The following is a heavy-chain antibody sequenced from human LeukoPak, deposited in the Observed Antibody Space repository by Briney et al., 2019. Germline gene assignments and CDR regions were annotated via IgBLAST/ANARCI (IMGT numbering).Heavy chain of an antibody. CDR2: ISSSGSTI. Sequence: GGSLRLSCAASGFTFSSYEMNWVRQAPGKGLEWVSYISSSGSTIYYADSVKGRFTISRDNAKNSLYLQMNSLRAEDTAVYYCARDPLDYYDSSGYQPTGAAFDIWGQGTMVTVSS. V-gene: IGHV3-48*03. CDR1: GFTFSSYE. J-gene: IGHJ3*02. D-gene: IGHD3-22*01. CDR3: ARDPLDYYDSSGYQPTGAAFDI.